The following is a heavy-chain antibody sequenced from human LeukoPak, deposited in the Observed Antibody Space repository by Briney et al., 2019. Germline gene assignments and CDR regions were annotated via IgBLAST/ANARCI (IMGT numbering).Heavy chain of an antibody. Sequence: SETLSPTCTVSGGSISSSSYYWGWIRQPPGKGLEWIGSIYYSGSTYYNPSLKSRVTISVDTSKNQFSLKLSSVTAADTAVYYCARQEYISSWHLDYWGQGTLVTVSS. D-gene: IGHD6-13*01. CDR2: IYYSGST. CDR1: GGSISSSSYY. V-gene: IGHV4-39*01. CDR3: ARQEYISSWHLDY. J-gene: IGHJ4*02.